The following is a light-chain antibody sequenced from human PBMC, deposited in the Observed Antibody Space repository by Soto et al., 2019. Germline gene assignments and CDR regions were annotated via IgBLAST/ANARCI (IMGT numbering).Light chain of an antibody. Sequence: QSVLTQPPSVSAAPGQKVTISCSGSSSNIGNNYVSWYQQLPGTAPKLLIYENNKRPSGIPDRFSGSKSGTSASLAITGLQAEDEADYYCQSYDSSLSAVVFGGGTKVTVL. V-gene: IGLV1-51*02. J-gene: IGLJ2*01. CDR3: QSYDSSLSAVV. CDR1: SSNIGNNY. CDR2: ENN.